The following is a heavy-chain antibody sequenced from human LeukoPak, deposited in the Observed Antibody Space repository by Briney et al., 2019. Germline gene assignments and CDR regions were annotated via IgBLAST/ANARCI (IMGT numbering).Heavy chain of an antibody. CDR1: GYTFTGYY. J-gene: IGHJ4*02. CDR3: ARLDSSGYLGCY. Sequence: ASVKVSCKASGYTFTGYYMHWVRQAPGQGLEWMGWINPNSGGTNYAQKFQGRVTISADKSISTAYLQWSSLKASDTAMYYCARLDSSGYLGCYWGQGTLVTVSS. CDR2: INPNSGGT. V-gene: IGHV1-2*02. D-gene: IGHD3-22*01.